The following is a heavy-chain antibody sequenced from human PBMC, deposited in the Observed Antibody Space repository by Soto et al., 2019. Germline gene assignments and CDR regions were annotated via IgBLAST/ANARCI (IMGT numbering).Heavy chain of an antibody. V-gene: IGHV4-59*01. CDR1: GGSISSYY. D-gene: IGHD4-4*01. Sequence: SETLSLTCTVSGGSISSYYWSWIRQPPGKGLEWIGYIYYSGSTNYNPSLKSRVTISVDTSKNQFSLKLSSVTAADTAVYYCARDAQYYYGMDVWGQGTTVTVS. CDR3: ARDAQYYYGMDV. J-gene: IGHJ6*02. CDR2: IYYSGST.